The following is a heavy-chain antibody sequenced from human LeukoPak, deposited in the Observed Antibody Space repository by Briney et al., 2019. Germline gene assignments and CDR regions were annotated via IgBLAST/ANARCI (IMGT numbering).Heavy chain of an antibody. D-gene: IGHD3-3*01. V-gene: IGHV4-31*03. J-gene: IGHJ6*02. CDR2: IYYSGST. CDR3: ARGLRFLEWFENRYYYGMDV. Sequence: SQTLSLTCTVSGGSISSGGYYWSWIRQHPGKGLEWIGYIYYSGSTYYNPSLKSRVTISVDTSKNQFSLKLSSVTAADTAVYYCARGLRFLEWFENRYYYGMDVWGQGTTVTVSS. CDR1: GGSISSGGYY.